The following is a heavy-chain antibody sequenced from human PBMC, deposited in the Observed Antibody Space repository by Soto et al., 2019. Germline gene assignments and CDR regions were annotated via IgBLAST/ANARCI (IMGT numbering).Heavy chain of an antibody. J-gene: IGHJ4*02. Sequence: EVQLVESGGGLVQPGGSLKLSCAASAFIFSGSPMHWVRQASGKGLEWVGRIRRKANSYATAYAASVKGRFTISRDDSKNTTYLQMNSLKTEDTAVYYCTLDYGDYLDYWGQGTLVTVSS. CDR2: IRRKANSYAT. CDR3: TLDYGDYLDY. CDR1: AFIFSGSP. V-gene: IGHV3-73*02. D-gene: IGHD4-17*01.